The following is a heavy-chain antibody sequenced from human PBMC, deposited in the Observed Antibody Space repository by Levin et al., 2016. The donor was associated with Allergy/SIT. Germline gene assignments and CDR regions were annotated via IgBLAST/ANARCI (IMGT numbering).Heavy chain of an antibody. CDR3: ARDLPSGDFWSGYYTRGGYSYGYGAFDI. Sequence: WVRQAPGQGLEWMGIINPSGGSTSYAQKFQGRVTMTRDTSTSTVYMELSSLRSEDTAVYYCARDLPSGDFWSGYYTRGGYSYGYGAFDIWGQGTMVTVSS. CDR2: INPSGGST. V-gene: IGHV1-46*01. J-gene: IGHJ3*02. D-gene: IGHD3-3*01.